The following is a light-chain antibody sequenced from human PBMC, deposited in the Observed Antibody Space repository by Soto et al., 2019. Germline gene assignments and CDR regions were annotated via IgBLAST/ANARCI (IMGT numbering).Light chain of an antibody. CDR3: NSYGRTSTRYV. V-gene: IGLV2-14*01. Sequence: QSALTQPASVSGSPGQSITISCTGTSSDVGGYNYVSWYQQHPGKAPKLMIYEVSNRPSGVSNRFSGSKSGNTASLTISGLQDEDEADDFCNSYGRTSTRYVFGPGTKLTVL. CDR1: SSDVGGYNY. CDR2: EVS. J-gene: IGLJ1*01.